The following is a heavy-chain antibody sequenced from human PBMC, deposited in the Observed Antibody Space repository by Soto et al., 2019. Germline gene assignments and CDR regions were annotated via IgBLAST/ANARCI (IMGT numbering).Heavy chain of an antibody. CDR3: ARGSMTTVIRYWFDP. Sequence: GASVKVSCKASGYTFTSYAMHWVRQAPGQRLEWMGWINAGNGNTKYSQKFQGRVTITRDTSASTAYMELSSLRSEDTAVYYCARGSMTTVIRYWFDPWGQGTLVTVSS. D-gene: IGHD4-17*01. V-gene: IGHV1-3*01. CDR2: INAGNGNT. J-gene: IGHJ5*02. CDR1: GYTFTSYA.